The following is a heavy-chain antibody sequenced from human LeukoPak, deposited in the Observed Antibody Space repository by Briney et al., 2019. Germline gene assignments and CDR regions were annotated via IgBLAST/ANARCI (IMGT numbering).Heavy chain of an antibody. CDR3: SRGRRVGYSSGSYYFDY. J-gene: IGHJ4*02. D-gene: IGHD6-19*01. CDR1: GGSIRSYY. Sequence: SETLSLTCTVSGGSIRSYYWSWIRQPPGKGLEWIGYIYYIGSTYYNPSLKSRVTISVDTSKNQFSLKLSSVTAADTAVYYCSRGRRVGYSSGSYYFDYWGQGTLVTVSS. CDR2: IYYIGST. V-gene: IGHV4-59*01.